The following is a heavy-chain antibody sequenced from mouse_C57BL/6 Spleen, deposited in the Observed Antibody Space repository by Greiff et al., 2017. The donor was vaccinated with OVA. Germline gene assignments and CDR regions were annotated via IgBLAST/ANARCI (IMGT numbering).Heavy chain of an antibody. CDR2: IDPETGGT. Sequence: QVQLQQSGAELVRPGASVTLSCKASGYTFTDYEMHWVKQTPVPGLEWIGAIDPETGGTAYNQKFKGKAILTADKSSSTAYMELRSLTAEDSAVYYCTRYFGNYGYYAMDYWGQGTSVTVSS. D-gene: IGHD2-1*01. J-gene: IGHJ4*01. CDR1: GYTFTDYE. CDR3: TRYFGNYGYYAMDY. V-gene: IGHV1-15*01.